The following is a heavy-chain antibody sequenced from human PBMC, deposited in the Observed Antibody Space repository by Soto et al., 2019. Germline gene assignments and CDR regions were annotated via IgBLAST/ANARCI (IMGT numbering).Heavy chain of an antibody. Sequence: SETLSLTCTVSGGSISSYYWSWIRQPPGKGLEWTGYIYYSGSTNYNPSLKSRVTISVDTSKNQFSLKLSSVTAADTAVYYCARTPAAINAFDIWGQGTMVTVSS. CDR3: ARTPAAINAFDI. V-gene: IGHV4-59*01. CDR1: GGSISSYY. D-gene: IGHD2-2*01. CDR2: IYYSGST. J-gene: IGHJ3*02.